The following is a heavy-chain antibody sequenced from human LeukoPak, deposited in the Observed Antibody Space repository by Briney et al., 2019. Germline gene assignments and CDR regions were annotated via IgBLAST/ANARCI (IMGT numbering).Heavy chain of an antibody. CDR1: GFTFSSYA. CDR2: ISGSFGST. D-gene: IGHD5-12*01. Sequence: PGGSLRLSCAASGFTFSSYAMSWVRQPPGEGLEWFSTISGSFGSTYYADSVEGRFTISRDNSKNTMSLQLNSLRAEDTAVYYCAQSPKIVTTPRFDYWGQGTLVTVSS. V-gene: IGHV3-23*01. CDR3: AQSPKIVTTPRFDY. J-gene: IGHJ4*02.